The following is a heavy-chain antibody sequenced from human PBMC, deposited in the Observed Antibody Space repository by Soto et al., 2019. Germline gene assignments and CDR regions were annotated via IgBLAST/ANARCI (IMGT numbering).Heavy chain of an antibody. V-gene: IGHV3-30*18. Sequence: PGGSLRLSCAASGFTFSSYGMHWVRQAPGKGLEWVAVISYDGSNKYYADSVKGRFTISRDNSKNTLYLQMNSLRAEDTAVYYCAKDRSDILTGYYIQPEFDYWGQGTLVTVSS. J-gene: IGHJ4*02. D-gene: IGHD3-9*01. CDR3: AKDRSDILTGYYIQPEFDY. CDR1: GFTFSSYG. CDR2: ISYDGSNK.